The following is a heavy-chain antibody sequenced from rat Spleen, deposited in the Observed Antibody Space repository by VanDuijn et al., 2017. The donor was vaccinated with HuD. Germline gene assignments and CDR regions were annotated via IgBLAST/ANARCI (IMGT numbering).Heavy chain of an antibody. D-gene: IGHD4-4*01. V-gene: IGHV4-2*01. Sequence: EVKLVESGGGLVQPGGSLKLSCGASGWYYNDDWMGCVVQDQGVGLQGIGEINKDSSIKKYLPSLKDKIIISRDNAENILYLQMNKLGSEDTAIYYCVGEEVGVRYWGQGVMVTVSS. CDR3: VGEEVGVRY. CDR2: INKDSSIK. CDR1: GWYYNDDW. J-gene: IGHJ2*01.